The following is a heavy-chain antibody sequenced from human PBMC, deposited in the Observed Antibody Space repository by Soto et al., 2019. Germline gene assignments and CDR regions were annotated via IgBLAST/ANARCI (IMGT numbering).Heavy chain of an antibody. CDR3: ARVVYSSSKRFLARWFDP. D-gene: IGHD6-6*01. V-gene: IGHV4-30-4*01. Sequence: SETLSLTCTVSGCSISSGDYYWSWIRQPPGKGLEWIGYIYYSGSTYYNPSLKSRVTISVDTSKNQFSLKLSSVTAADTAVYYCARVVYSSSKRFLARWFDPWGQGTLVTVSS. CDR2: IYYSGST. CDR1: GCSISSGDYY. J-gene: IGHJ5*02.